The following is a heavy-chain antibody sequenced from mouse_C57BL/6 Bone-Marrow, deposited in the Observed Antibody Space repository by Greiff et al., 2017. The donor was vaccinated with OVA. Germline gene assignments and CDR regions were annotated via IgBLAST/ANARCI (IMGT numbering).Heavy chain of an antibody. J-gene: IGHJ3*01. D-gene: IGHD2-2*01. Sequence: QVHVKQSGAELVKPGASVKISCKASGYAFSSYWMNWVKQRPGKGLEWIGQIYPGDGDTNYNGKFKGKATLTADKSSSTAYMQLSSLTSEDSAVYFCARRPPLGYDEDPWFAYWGQGTLVTVSA. V-gene: IGHV1-80*01. CDR2: IYPGDGDT. CDR1: GYAFSSYW. CDR3: ARRPPLGYDEDPWFAY.